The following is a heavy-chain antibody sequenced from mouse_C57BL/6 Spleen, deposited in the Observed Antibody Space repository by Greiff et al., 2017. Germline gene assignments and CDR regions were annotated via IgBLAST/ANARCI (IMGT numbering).Heavy chain of an antibody. J-gene: IGHJ1*03. D-gene: IGHD1-1*01. V-gene: IGHV1-4*01. CDR3: ASPTTVVASGGYFDV. Sequence: VKVVESGAELARPGASVKMSCKASGYTFTSYTMHWVKQRPGQGLEWIGYINPSSGYTKYNQKFKDKATLTADKSSSTAYMQLSSLTSEDSAVYYCASPTTVVASGGYFDVWGTGTTVTVSS. CDR1: GYTFTSYT. CDR2: INPSSGYT.